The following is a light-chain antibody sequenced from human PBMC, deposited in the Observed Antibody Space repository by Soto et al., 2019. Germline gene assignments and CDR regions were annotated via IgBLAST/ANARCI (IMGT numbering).Light chain of an antibody. J-gene: IGLJ2*01. V-gene: IGLV1-44*01. CDR1: SSNIGSNT. CDR3: AAWDDNLNGVL. Sequence: QSVLTQTPSASGTPGQRVTISCSGSSSNIGSNTVNWYQQLPGTAPKLLIYSNNQRPSGVPDRFSGSKSGTSASLAISGLQSEDEADYYCAAWDDNLNGVLFGGGTKLTVL. CDR2: SNN.